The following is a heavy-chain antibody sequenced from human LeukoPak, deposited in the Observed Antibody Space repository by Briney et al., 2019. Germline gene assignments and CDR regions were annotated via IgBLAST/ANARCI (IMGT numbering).Heavy chain of an antibody. V-gene: IGHV4-4*07. CDR2: IYNSGRT. Sequence: PSETLSLTCTVSGGSIGIYYWSWIRQPAGKGLEWIGRIYNSGRTKYSPSLESRVTMSIDTSKNQFSLKLSSVSAADTAVYYCARVAMYEFFFDYWGQGTLVTVSP. D-gene: IGHD2-8*01. J-gene: IGHJ4*02. CDR3: ARVAMYEFFFDY. CDR1: GGSIGIYY.